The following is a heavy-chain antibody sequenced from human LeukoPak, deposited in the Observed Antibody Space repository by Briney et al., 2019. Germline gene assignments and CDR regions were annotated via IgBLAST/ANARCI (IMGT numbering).Heavy chain of an antibody. CDR1: GYSFTGYY. CDR2: INPNSGGT. J-gene: IGHJ4*02. CDR3: ARDVVATITLFGY. V-gene: IGHV1-2*02. Sequence: ASVKVSCKASGYSFTGYYMHCVRQAPGQGLEWMGWINPNSGGTNYAQKFQGRVTMTRDTSISTAYMELSRLRSDDTAVYYCARDVVATITLFGYWGQGTLVTVSS. D-gene: IGHD5-12*01.